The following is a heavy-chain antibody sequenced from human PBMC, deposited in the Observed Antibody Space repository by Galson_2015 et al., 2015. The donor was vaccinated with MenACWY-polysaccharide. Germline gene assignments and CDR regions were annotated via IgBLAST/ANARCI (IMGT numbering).Heavy chain of an antibody. CDR1: GFIFGSCW. Sequence: ALRLSCAASGFIFGSCWMSWVRQAPGKGLEWVANIKQDGSEKYYVDSVKGRFTISRDNAKNSLYLQMNTLKVEDTGVYFCAREPNVAVVTRFDYWGQG. V-gene: IGHV3-7*01. J-gene: IGHJ4*02. CDR3: AREPNVAVVTRFDY. CDR2: IKQDGSEK. D-gene: IGHD5-18*01.